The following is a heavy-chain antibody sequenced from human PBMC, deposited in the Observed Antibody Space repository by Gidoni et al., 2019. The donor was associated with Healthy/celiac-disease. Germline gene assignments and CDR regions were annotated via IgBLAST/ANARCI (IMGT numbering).Heavy chain of an antibody. Sequence: QVQLQQWGAGLLKPSETLSLTCAGYGGSFSGYYWSWIRQPPGKGLEWIGEINHSGSTNYNPSLKSRVTISVDTSKNQFSLKLSSVTAADTAVYYCARAVRGSGSYYKSSEYFQHWGQGTLVTVSS. CDR3: ARAVRGSGSYYKSSEYFQH. J-gene: IGHJ1*01. V-gene: IGHV4-34*01. CDR1: GGSFSGYY. D-gene: IGHD3-10*01. CDR2: INHSGST.